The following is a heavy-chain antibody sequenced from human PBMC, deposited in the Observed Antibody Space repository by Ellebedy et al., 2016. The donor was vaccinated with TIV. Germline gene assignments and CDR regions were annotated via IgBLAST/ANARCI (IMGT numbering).Heavy chain of an antibody. CDR3: ARNPPTYNWVDS. J-gene: IGHJ5*01. CDR1: GGSISRSSYY. CDR2: IYYSGNT. V-gene: IGHV4-39*01. Sequence: SETLSLTCTVSGGSISRSSYYWGWIRQPPGKGLEWIGNIYYSGNTDYNPSLKSRVTMSVDTSKNQFSLNLRSVTAADTAVYYCARNPPTYNWVDSWGQGTLVTVSS.